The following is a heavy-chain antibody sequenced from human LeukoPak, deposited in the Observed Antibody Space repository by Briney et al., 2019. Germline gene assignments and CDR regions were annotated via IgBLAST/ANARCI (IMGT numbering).Heavy chain of an antibody. CDR1: GGSISSSNYY. CDR2: IYYSGST. V-gene: IGHV4-39*07. J-gene: IGHJ4*02. CDR3: ARGRRRSGRFGELLRSWAPLDY. Sequence: PSETLSLTCTVSGGSISSSNYYWDWIRQPPGKGLEWIGSIYYSGSTYYNPSLKSRVTISLDTSKNLVSLKLSSVTAADTAVYYCARGRRRSGRFGELLRSWAPLDYWGQGTLVTVSS. D-gene: IGHD3-10*01.